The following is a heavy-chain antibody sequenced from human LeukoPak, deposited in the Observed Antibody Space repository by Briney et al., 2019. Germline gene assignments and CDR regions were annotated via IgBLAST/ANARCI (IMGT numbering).Heavy chain of an antibody. V-gene: IGHV3-74*01. D-gene: IGHD3-10*01. CDR3: TTDTFGARDS. Sequence: GGSLRLSCAASEYTFSRYWMHWVRQGPGKGLVWVSRINEDGSSTSYAESVRGRSTISRDNAKNTLYLQMNSLRAEDAAVYYCTTDTFGARDSWGQGTLVTVSS. J-gene: IGHJ4*02. CDR1: EYTFSRYW. CDR2: INEDGSST.